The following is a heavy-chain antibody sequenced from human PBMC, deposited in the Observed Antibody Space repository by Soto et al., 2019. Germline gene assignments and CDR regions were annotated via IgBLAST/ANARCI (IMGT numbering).Heavy chain of an antibody. J-gene: IGHJ4*02. CDR2: IWYDGSNK. D-gene: IGHD3-16*01. CDR1: GFTFSSYG. CDR3: ARDAYDYRYYFDY. Sequence: GGSLRLSCAASGFTFSSYGMHWVRQAPGKGLEWVAVIWYDGSNKYYADSVKGRFTISRDNSKNTLYLQMNSLRAEDTAVYYCARDAYDYRYYFDYWGQGTLVTVSS. V-gene: IGHV3-33*01.